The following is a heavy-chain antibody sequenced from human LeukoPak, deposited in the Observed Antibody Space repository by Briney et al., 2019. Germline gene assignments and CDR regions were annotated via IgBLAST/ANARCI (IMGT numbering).Heavy chain of an antibody. D-gene: IGHD6-19*01. Sequence: GGSLRLSCAASGFTFSKYWMLWVRQAPGKGLESVSRINTDGTVTTYADSVKGRFTVSKDNADNTMFLQMSSVRDEVTAVYYCATNQWLAPPPDSWGQGTPVTVSS. J-gene: IGHJ4*02. CDR3: ATNQWLAPPPDS. V-gene: IGHV3-74*01. CDR1: GFTFSKYW. CDR2: INTDGTVT.